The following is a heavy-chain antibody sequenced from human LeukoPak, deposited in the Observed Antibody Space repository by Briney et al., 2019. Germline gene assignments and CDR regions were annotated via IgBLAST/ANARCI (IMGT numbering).Heavy chain of an antibody. CDR2: ISAYNGNT. CDR1: GYTFTSYG. J-gene: IGHJ5*02. V-gene: IGHV1-18*01. CDR3: ARGASITIFGVVTNYNWFDP. Sequence: ASVWVSCKASGYTFTSYGIGWVRQAPGQGLEWMGWISAYNGNTNYAQRLQGRVTMTTDTSTSTAYMELRSLRSDDTAVYYCARGASITIFGVVTNYNWFDPWGQGTLVTVSS. D-gene: IGHD3-3*01.